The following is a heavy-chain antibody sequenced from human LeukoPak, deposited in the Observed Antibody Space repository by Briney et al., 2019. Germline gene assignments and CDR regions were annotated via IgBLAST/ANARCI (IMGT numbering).Heavy chain of an antibody. CDR1: GFTVSSNY. CDR2: IYSGGST. Sequence: GGSLRLSCAASGFTVSSNYMSWVRQAPGKGLEWVSVIYSGGSTYYADSVKGRFTISRDNSKNTPYLQMNSLRAEDTAVYYCARRVRSGWSLDYWGQGTLVTVSS. J-gene: IGHJ4*02. CDR3: ARRVRSGWSLDY. D-gene: IGHD6-19*01. V-gene: IGHV3-53*01.